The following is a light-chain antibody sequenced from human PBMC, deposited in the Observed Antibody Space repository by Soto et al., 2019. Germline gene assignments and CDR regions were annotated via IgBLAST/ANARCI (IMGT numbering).Light chain of an antibody. CDR2: EDD. CDR1: SGSIGSNS. CDR3: QSYDTHTVV. V-gene: IGLV6-57*04. Sequence: NFMLTQPHSVSESPGKTVTISCTRSSGSIGSNSVQWYQQRPGSAPTTVIYEDDQRPSGVPNRFAGSIDRSSNSASLTLSGLQTEDEADYYCQSYDTHTVVFGGGTKLTVL. J-gene: IGLJ2*01.